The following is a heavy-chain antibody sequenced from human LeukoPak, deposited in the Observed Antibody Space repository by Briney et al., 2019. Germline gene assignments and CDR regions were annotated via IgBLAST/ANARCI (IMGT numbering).Heavy chain of an antibody. V-gene: IGHV3-48*01. CDR3: AKQEEWLETYYFDY. J-gene: IGHJ4*02. CDR1: GFTFSHYG. Sequence: GGSLRLSCEVSGFTFSHYGMSCVRQAPGKGLEWVSCISSSSSTIYYADSVKGRFTISRGNSKNTLYLQMNSLRAEDTAVYYCAKQEEWLETYYFDYWGQGTLVTVSS. D-gene: IGHD6-19*01. CDR2: ISSSSSTI.